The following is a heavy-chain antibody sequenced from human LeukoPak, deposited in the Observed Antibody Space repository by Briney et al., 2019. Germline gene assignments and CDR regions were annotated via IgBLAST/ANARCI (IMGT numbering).Heavy chain of an antibody. CDR2: ISWNSGSI. J-gene: IGHJ4*02. Sequence: GRSLRLSCAASGFTFDDYAMHWVRQAPGKGLEWVSGISWNSGSIGYADSVKGRFTISRDNAKNSLYLQMNSLRAEDTAVYYCARPLDSSNNYFDYWGQGTLVTVSA. D-gene: IGHD6-13*01. V-gene: IGHV3-9*01. CDR3: ARPLDSSNNYFDY. CDR1: GFTFDDYA.